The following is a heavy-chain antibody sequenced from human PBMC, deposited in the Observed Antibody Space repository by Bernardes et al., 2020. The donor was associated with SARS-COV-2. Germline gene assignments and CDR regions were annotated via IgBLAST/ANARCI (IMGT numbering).Heavy chain of an antibody. CDR1: GYTFTDYY. CDR2: INPNSGGT. V-gene: IGHV1-2*02. CDR3: ARDTAMAYYYGMDV. J-gene: IGHJ6*02. D-gene: IGHD5-18*01. Sequence: ASVKVSCMASGYTFTDYYMHWVRQAPGQGLEWMGWINPNSGGTTYAQKFQGRVTMTRDTSISTAYMELSRLRSDDTAVYYCARDTAMAYYYGMDVWGQGTTVT.